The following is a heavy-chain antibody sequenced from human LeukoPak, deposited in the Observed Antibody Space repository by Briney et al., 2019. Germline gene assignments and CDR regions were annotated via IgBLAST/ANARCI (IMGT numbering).Heavy chain of an antibody. Sequence: GGSLRLSCAASGFTFSSYGMPWVRQAPGKGLEWVAVISYDGSNKYYADSVKGRFTISRDNSKNTLYLQMNSLRAEDTAVYYRASLQPNYYDSSGDIDYWGQGTLVTVSS. D-gene: IGHD3-22*01. CDR2: ISYDGSNK. CDR3: ASLQPNYYDSSGDIDY. J-gene: IGHJ4*02. V-gene: IGHV3-30*03. CDR1: GFTFSSYG.